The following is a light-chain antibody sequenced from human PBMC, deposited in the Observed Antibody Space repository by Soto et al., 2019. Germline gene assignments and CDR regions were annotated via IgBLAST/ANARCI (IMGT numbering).Light chain of an antibody. CDR3: AAWDDRLKGVV. CDR2: DVT. Sequence: QSVLTQPRSVSGSPGQSVTISCTGTSSDVGGYNYVSWYQQHPGKAPSLLIYDVTRRPSGVPDRFSGSKSGNTASLTISGLQAEDEADYYCAAWDDRLKGVVFGGGTKVTVL. V-gene: IGLV2-11*01. CDR1: SSDVGGYNY. J-gene: IGLJ2*01.